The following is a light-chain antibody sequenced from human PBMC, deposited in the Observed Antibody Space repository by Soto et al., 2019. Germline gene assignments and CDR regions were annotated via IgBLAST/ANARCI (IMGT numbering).Light chain of an antibody. CDR1: QDISTW. CDR3: QQASDYPLT. J-gene: IGKJ1*01. V-gene: IGKV1-12*01. Sequence: DIQMTQSPSSVSASVGDKVIITCRASQDISTWLAWYQQKPGKAPTLLIYAAFTLQTDVPSRFSGSRSGTDFPLTIKNLQPEDFATYYCQQASDYPLTFGQGTTVELK. CDR2: AAF.